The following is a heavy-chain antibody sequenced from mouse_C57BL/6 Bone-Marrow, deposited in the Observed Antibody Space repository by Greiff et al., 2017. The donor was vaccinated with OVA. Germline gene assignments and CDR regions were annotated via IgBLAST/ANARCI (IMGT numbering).Heavy chain of an antibody. Sequence: VQLQQSGPELVKPGASVKMSCKASGYTFTDYNMHWVKQSHGKSLEWIGYINPNNGGTSYNQKFKGKATLTLNKSSSTAYMELRILTSKDSAVYYCAREGLLRDWYFDVWGTGTTVTVSS. CDR2: INPNNGGT. V-gene: IGHV1-22*01. J-gene: IGHJ1*03. D-gene: IGHD2-3*01. CDR1: GYTFTDYN. CDR3: AREGLLRDWYFDV.